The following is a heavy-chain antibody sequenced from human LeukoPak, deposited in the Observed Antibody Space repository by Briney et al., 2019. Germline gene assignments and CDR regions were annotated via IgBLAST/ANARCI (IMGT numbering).Heavy chain of an antibody. Sequence: GGSLRLSCAASGFTVSSNYMSWVRQAPGKGLEWVSVIYSGGSTCYADSVKGRFTISRDNSKNTLYLQMNSLRAEDTAVYYCARAGYSYGTDYWGQGTLVTVSS. CDR1: GFTVSSNY. J-gene: IGHJ4*02. D-gene: IGHD5-18*01. CDR2: IYSGGST. V-gene: IGHV3-53*01. CDR3: ARAGYSYGTDY.